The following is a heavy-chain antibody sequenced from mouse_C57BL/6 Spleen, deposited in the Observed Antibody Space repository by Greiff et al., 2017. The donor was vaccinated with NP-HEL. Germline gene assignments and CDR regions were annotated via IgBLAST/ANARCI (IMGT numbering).Heavy chain of an antibody. Sequence: VQLQQSGAELVRPGTSVKVSCKASGYAFTNYLIEWVKQRPGQGLEWIGVINPGSGGTNYNEKFKGKATLTADKSSSTAYMQLSSLTSEDSAVYFCARHGFAYWGQGTLVTVSA. J-gene: IGHJ3*01. CDR3: ARHGFAY. V-gene: IGHV1-54*01. CDR2: INPGSGGT. CDR1: GYAFTNYL.